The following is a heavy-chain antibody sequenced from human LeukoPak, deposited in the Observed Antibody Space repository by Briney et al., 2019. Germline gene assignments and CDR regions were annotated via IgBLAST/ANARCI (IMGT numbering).Heavy chain of an antibody. CDR3: ARGSNYDY. CDR1: GFPVSSNY. Sequence: GGSLRLSCAGFGFPVSSNYMSWVRQAPGKGLEWVSVIYSGGSTFSAESVKGRFTISRDNSKNTLYLQMNSLRAEDTAVYYCARGSNYDYWGQGTLVTVSS. CDR2: IYSGGST. D-gene: IGHD1-26*01. V-gene: IGHV3-66*02. J-gene: IGHJ4*02.